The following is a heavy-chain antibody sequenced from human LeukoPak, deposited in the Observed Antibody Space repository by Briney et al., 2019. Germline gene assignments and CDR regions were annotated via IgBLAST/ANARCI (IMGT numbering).Heavy chain of an antibody. D-gene: IGHD3-10*01. CDR1: GYTFTGYY. J-gene: IGHJ4*02. CDR2: INPNSGGT. V-gene: IGHV1-2*02. Sequence: ASVKVSCKASGYTFTGYYMHWVRQAPGQGLEWMGWINPNSGGTNYAQKFQGRVTMTRDTSISTAYMELSRLRSEDTAVYYCAGGFGELEDWDYYFDYWGQGTLVTVSS. CDR3: AGGFGELEDWDYYFDY.